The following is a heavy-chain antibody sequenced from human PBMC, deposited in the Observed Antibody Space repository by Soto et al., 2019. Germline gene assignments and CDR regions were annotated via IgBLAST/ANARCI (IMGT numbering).Heavy chain of an antibody. D-gene: IGHD5-12*01. CDR3: AREGVAPYYYSGMDV. V-gene: IGHV1-18*01. J-gene: IGHJ6*02. Sequence: QVQLVQSGAEVKKPGASVKVSCKASGYTFTRSGISWVRQAPGQGLEWMGWISTYNGDTNYAQTFQGRDTMTTDTSTSTVYMELRSLRSDDTAVYYCAREGVAPYYYSGMDVWGQGTPVTVSS. CDR2: ISTYNGDT. CDR1: GYTFTRSG.